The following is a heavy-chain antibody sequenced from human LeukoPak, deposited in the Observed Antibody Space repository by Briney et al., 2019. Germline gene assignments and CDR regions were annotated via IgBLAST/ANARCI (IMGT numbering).Heavy chain of an antibody. Sequence: GRSLRLSCAASEFTFGNYAMHWVRQAPGKGLVWVSLINTDGSSTSYADSVKGRFTISRDDAKNTLYLQMNSLRAEDTAVYYCARQRDWSTYYYYYMDVWGKGTTVTVSS. D-gene: IGHD3-9*01. CDR1: EFTFGNYA. V-gene: IGHV3-74*01. CDR2: INTDGSST. J-gene: IGHJ6*03. CDR3: ARQRDWSTYYYYYMDV.